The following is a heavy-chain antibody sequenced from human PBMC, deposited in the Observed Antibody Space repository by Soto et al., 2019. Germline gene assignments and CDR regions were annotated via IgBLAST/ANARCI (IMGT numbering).Heavy chain of an antibody. CDR3: ARSPIVPAALFDY. J-gene: IGHJ4*02. D-gene: IGHD2-2*01. V-gene: IGHV4-31*03. CDR2: IYYSGNT. Sequence: QVQLQESGTGLVKPSQTLSLTCTVSGGSISSGGYYCSWIRQHPGKGLEWIGYIYYSGNTYYNPSLKCRLTISVYTSKNQFSLKLSSVTAADTAVYYCARSPIVPAALFDYWGQGTLVTVSS. CDR1: GGSISSGGYY.